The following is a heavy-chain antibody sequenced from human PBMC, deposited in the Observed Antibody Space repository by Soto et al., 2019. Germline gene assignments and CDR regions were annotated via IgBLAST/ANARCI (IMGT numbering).Heavy chain of an antibody. CDR2: VYYRGRS. V-gene: IGHV4-39*01. J-gene: IGHJ4*02. D-gene: IGHD4-17*01. Sequence: XETLSLTCTVAGCSVTNSSYYWGWIRQSPGKGLEWIGSVYYRGRSYSKSSVKSRVTISVDTSKNRFSLSLNSVTASDTAVYFCVSQRTTVPTQAYFDYWGPGALVTVSS. CDR1: GCSVTNSSYY. CDR3: VSQRTTVPTQAYFDY.